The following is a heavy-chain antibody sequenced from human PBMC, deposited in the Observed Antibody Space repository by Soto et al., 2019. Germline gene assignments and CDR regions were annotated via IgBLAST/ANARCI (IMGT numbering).Heavy chain of an antibody. CDR1: GGTFSSYT. V-gene: IGHV1-69*02. J-gene: IGHJ4*02. D-gene: IGHD2-15*01. CDR3: AILVVVAATRDY. CDR2: IIPILGIA. Sequence: QVQLVQSGAEVKKPGSSVKVSCKASGGTFSSYTISWVRQAPGQGLEWMGRIIPILGIANYAQKFQGRVTITADKSTSTGYMELSSLRSEDTAVYYCAILVVVAATRDYWGQGTLVTVSS.